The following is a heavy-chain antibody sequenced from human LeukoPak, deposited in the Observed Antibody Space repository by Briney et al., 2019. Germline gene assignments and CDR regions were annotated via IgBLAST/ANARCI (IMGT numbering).Heavy chain of an antibody. V-gene: IGHV3-23*01. CDR3: AKEARNTVFGVVMRYFDY. D-gene: IGHD3-3*01. Sequence: SGGSLRLSCAASGFTFSTYAMSWVRQAPGKGLEWVSVISGGGTTTYYADSVKGRFTISRDNSRSTLYLQMNSLRAEDTAVYYCAKEARNTVFGVVMRYFDYWGQGTLVTVSS. J-gene: IGHJ4*02. CDR1: GFTFSTYA. CDR2: ISGGGTTT.